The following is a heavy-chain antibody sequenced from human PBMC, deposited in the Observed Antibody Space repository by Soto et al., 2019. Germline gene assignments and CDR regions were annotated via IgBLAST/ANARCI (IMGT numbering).Heavy chain of an antibody. J-gene: IGHJ5*02. Sequence: ASVKVSCKASGYTFTSYGISWVRHAPGQGLEWMGWISAYNGNTNYAQKLQGRVTMTTDTSTSTAYMELRSLRSDDTAVYYCAFGDDYGDYNWFYLWGQGTLVIVSS. CDR1: GYTFTSYG. CDR3: AFGDDYGDYNWFYL. V-gene: IGHV1-18*01. CDR2: ISAYNGNT. D-gene: IGHD4-17*01.